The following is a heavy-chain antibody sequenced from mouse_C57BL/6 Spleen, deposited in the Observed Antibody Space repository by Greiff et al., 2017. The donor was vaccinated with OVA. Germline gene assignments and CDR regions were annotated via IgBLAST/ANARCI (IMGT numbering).Heavy chain of an antibody. CDR3: ARGTTVVATGFDY. V-gene: IGHV1-61*01. J-gene: IGHJ2*01. CDR2: IYPSDSET. Sequence: QVQLKQPGAELVRPGSSVKLSCKASGYTFTSYWMDWVKQRPGQGLEWIGNIYPSDSETHYNQKFKDKATLTVDKSSSTAYMQLSSLTSEDSAVYYCARGTTVVATGFDYWGQGTTLTVSS. D-gene: IGHD1-1*01. CDR1: GYTFTSYW.